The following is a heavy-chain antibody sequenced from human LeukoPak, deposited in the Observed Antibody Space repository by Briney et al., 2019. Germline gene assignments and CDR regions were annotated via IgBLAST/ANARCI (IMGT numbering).Heavy chain of an antibody. Sequence: SETLSLTCAVYGGSLSGYSWTWIRQPPGKGLEWIGEIDHSGNTNYNASLTSRVIISADTSQNQFSLKLTSVTVADTAVYYCARVYVTVVRGRWFDPWGQGTLVTVSS. J-gene: IGHJ5*02. CDR2: IDHSGNT. CDR3: ARVYVTVVRGRWFDP. V-gene: IGHV4-34*01. D-gene: IGHD3-10*01. CDR1: GGSLSGYS.